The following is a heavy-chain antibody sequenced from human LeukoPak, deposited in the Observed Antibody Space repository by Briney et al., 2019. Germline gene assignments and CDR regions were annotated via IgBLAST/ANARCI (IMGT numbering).Heavy chain of an antibody. CDR2: IYPGDSDT. CDR1: GYSFTSYW. CDR3: ATHVGIAVDYVDY. J-gene: IGHJ4*02. D-gene: IGHD6-19*01. Sequence: GESLKISCKGSGYSFTSYWIGWVRQMPGKGLEWMGIIYPGDSDTRYSPSFQGQVTFSADKSISTAYLQWSSLKASDTAMYYCATHVGIAVDYVDYWRQGTLVSVSS. V-gene: IGHV5-51*01.